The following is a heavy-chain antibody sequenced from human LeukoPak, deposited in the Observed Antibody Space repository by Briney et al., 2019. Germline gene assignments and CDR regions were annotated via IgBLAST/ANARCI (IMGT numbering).Heavy chain of an antibody. CDR1: GFTFSNFA. J-gene: IGHJ6*04. CDR2: ISDTT. CDR3: ARYCITTSCLGGDYYYGMDV. V-gene: IGHV3-23*01. D-gene: IGHD2-2*01. Sequence: GGSLRLSCAASGFTFSNFAMSWVRQAPGKGLEWVSAISDTTYYADSVKGRFTISRGNPKNTLYLQLNSLRAEDTAVYYCARYCITTSCLGGDYYYGMDVWGKGTTVTVSS.